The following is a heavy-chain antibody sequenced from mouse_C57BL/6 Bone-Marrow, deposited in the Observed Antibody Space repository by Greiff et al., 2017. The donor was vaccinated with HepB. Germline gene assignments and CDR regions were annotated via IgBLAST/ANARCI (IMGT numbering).Heavy chain of an antibody. V-gene: IGHV1-77*01. J-gene: IGHJ2*01. CDR2: LGPGSGST. Sequence: QVQLQQSGAELVKPGASVKISCKASGYTFTDYSINWVKQRPGQGLEWIGKLGPGSGSTYYNEKFKGKATLTADKSSSTAYMQLSSLTSEDSAVYFCARGITTVGYYWGQGTTLTVSS. CDR3: ARGITTVGYY. CDR1: GYTFTDYS. D-gene: IGHD1-1*01.